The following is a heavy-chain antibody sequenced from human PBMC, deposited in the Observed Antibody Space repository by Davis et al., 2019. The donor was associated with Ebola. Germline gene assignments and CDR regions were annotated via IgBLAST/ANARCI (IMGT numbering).Heavy chain of an antibody. D-gene: IGHD5-12*01. CDR3: ARGRSMVATQVGPRY. J-gene: IGHJ4*01. CDR2: IMHILGIA. Sequence: AASVKVSCKASGGTFSSYAISWVRQAPGQGLEWMGRIMHILGIANYAQKFQGRVTITADKSTSTSYMELRSLRSDDTAVYYCARGRSMVATQVGPRYWGQGTLVNLSS. V-gene: IGHV1-69*04. CDR1: GGTFSSYA.